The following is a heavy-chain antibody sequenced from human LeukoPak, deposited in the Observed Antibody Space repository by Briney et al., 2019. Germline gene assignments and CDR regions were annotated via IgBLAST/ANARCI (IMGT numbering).Heavy chain of an antibody. Sequence: ASVKVSCKASGYSFTSYYMHWVRQAPGQGLEWMGVINPSGGSTTYAQKFQGRVTMTRNTSISTAYMELSSLRSEDTAVYYCARALGSGYYVLYYYYMDVWGKGTTVTISS. CDR3: ARALGSGYYVLYYYYMDV. CDR1: GYSFTSYY. D-gene: IGHD3-22*01. J-gene: IGHJ6*03. CDR2: INPSGGST. V-gene: IGHV1-46*01.